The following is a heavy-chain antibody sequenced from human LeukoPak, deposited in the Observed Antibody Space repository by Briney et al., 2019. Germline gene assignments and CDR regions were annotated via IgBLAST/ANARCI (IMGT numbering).Heavy chain of an antibody. D-gene: IGHD3-3*01. Sequence: SVKVSCKASGDTFSSYAISWVRQAPGQGLEWMGGIIPIFGTANYAQKFQGRVTITADESTSTAYMELSSLRSEDTAVYYCASQYYDFWSGPNPWFDPWGQGTLVTVSS. J-gene: IGHJ5*02. V-gene: IGHV1-69*13. CDR2: IIPIFGTA. CDR1: GDTFSSYA. CDR3: ASQYYDFWSGPNPWFDP.